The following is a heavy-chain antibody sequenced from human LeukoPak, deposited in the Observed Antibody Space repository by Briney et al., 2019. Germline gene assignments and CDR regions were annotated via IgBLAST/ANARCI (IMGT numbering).Heavy chain of an antibody. CDR1: GFTFSSYG. CDR3: AKGFEYSSSSVY. J-gene: IGHJ4*02. D-gene: IGHD6-6*01. V-gene: IGHV3-30*02. CDR2: IRYDGSNK. Sequence: GGSLRLSCAASGFTFSSYGMHWVRQAPGKGLEWVAFIRYDGSNKYYADSVKGRFTISRDNPKNTLYLQMNSLRAEDTAVYYCAKGFEYSSSSVYWGQGTLVTVSS.